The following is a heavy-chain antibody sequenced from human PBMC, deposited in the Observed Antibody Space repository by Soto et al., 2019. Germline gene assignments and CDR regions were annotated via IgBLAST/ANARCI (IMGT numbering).Heavy chain of an antibody. J-gene: IGHJ6*02. CDR3: ARDRNRSMVRGTSCMDV. D-gene: IGHD3-10*01. Sequence: ASVTVSCKASGYTFTGYYMHWVRQAPGQGLEWMGWINPNSGGTNYAQKFQGWVTMTRDTSISTAYMELSRLRSDDTAVYYCARDRNRSMVRGTSCMDVWGQGTTVTVSS. V-gene: IGHV1-2*04. CDR1: GYTFTGYY. CDR2: INPNSGGT.